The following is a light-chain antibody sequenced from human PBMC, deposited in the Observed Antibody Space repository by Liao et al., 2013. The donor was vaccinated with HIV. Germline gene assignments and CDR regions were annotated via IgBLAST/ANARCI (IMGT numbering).Light chain of an antibody. CDR3: QAWDSSIVV. J-gene: IGLJ3*02. V-gene: IGLV3-21*01. CDR1: NIESKS. Sequence: SYVLNQTPSVSEAPGKTARITCWGNNIESKSVHWYQQKPGQAPVLVLFHDNDRPSGIPERFSGSNSGNTATLTISGTQPMDEADYYCQAWDSSIVVFGGGTKLTVL. CDR2: HDN.